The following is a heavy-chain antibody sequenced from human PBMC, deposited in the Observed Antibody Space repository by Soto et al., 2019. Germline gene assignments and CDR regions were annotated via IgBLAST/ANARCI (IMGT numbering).Heavy chain of an antibody. Sequence: GGSLRLSCAASGFTFSSYAMHWVRQAPGKGLEWVAVISYDGSNKCYADSVKGRFTISRDNSKNTLYLQMNSLRAEDTAVYYCASLSSSSSLDFWGQGTLVTVSS. CDR2: ISYDGSNK. D-gene: IGHD6-6*01. CDR1: GFTFSSYA. CDR3: ASLSSSSSLDF. V-gene: IGHV3-30-3*01. J-gene: IGHJ4*02.